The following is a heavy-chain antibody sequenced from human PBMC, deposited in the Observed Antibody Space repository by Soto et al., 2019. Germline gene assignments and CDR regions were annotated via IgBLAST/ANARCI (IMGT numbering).Heavy chain of an antibody. Sequence: EVQLVESGGGLVKPGGSLRLSCAASGFTFSSYSMNWVRQAPGEGLEWVSSISSSSSYIFYADSVKGRFTISRDNAKSSLYLQMNSLRAEDTAVYYCARDQDSGGWDSWRSGYYYYGMDVWGQGTTVTVAS. CDR1: GFTFSSYS. V-gene: IGHV3-21*01. CDR3: ARDQDSGGWDSWRSGYYYYGMDV. J-gene: IGHJ6*02. D-gene: IGHD6-19*01. CDR2: ISSSSSYI.